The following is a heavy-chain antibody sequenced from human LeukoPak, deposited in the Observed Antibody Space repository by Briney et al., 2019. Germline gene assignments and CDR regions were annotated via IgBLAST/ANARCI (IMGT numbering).Heavy chain of an antibody. V-gene: IGHV1-69*04. CDR3: ARAGTGDAFDI. Sequence: SVKVSCKASGGTFSSYAISWVRQAPGQGLEWMGRIIPILGIANYAQKFQGRVTITADKSTSTAYMELSSLRSEDTAVYYCARAGTGDAFDIWGQRTMVTVSS. CDR2: IIPILGIA. CDR1: GGTFSSYA. D-gene: IGHD2-8*02. J-gene: IGHJ3*02.